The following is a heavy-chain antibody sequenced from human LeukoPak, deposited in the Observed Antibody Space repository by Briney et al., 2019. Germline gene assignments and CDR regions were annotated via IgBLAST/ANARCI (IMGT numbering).Heavy chain of an antibody. CDR2: ISSSGVTT. J-gene: IGHJ4*02. CDR3: TREHLHNY. V-gene: IGHV3-11*04. Sequence: KSGGSLRLSCGASGFTFSSYAMSWIRQAPGKGLQWISYISSSGVTTYYADSVKGRSTVSRDNAKNSLYLQMNSLRAEDTAVYYCTREHLHNYWGQGTLVTVSS. CDR1: GFTFSSYA.